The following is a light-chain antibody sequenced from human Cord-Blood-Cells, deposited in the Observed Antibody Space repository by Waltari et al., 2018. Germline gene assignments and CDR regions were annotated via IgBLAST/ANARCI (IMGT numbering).Light chain of an antibody. V-gene: IGKV1-39*01. J-gene: IGKJ4*01. Sequence: DIQMTQSPSSLSASVGDRVTITCRASQSISSYLNWYQQKPGKAPKLLIYAASSLQSGVPSRFSGSGSGTDFTLTISSLQPEDFVTYYCQQSYSTPLLTFGGGTKVEIK. CDR2: AAS. CDR1: QSISSY. CDR3: QQSYSTPLLT.